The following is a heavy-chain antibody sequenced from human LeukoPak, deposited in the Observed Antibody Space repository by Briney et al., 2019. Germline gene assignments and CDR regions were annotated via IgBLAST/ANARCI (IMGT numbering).Heavy chain of an antibody. D-gene: IGHD3-22*01. J-gene: IGHJ4*02. CDR1: GFTFCSYE. Sequence: QPGGSLRLSCAASGFTFCSYEMNWVRQAPGKGLEWVSYISSSGSTIYYADSVKGRFTISRDNAKNSLYLQMNSLRAEDTAVYYCATAGTTYYYDSSGYSDEDYWGQGTLVTVSS. V-gene: IGHV3-48*03. CDR2: ISSSGSTI. CDR3: ATAGTTYYYDSSGYSDEDY.